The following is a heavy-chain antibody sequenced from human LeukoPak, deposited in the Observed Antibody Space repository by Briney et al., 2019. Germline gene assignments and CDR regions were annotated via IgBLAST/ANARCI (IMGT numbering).Heavy chain of an antibody. CDR2: MNHSGRT. V-gene: IGHV4-34*01. J-gene: IGHJ6*02. D-gene: IGHD5-18*01. CDR1: GGSFSGYS. Sequence: SETLSLTCAVYGGSFSGYSWSWIRQPPGKGLEWLGEMNHSGRTNYNPSLKSRVTISVDTSKNQFSLKLSSVTAADTAVYYCASNLDTAMAAYYYYGMDVWGQGTTVTVSS. CDR3: ASNLDTAMAAYYYYGMDV.